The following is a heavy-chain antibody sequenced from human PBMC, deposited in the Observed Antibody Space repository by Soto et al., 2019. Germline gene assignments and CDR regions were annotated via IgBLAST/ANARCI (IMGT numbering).Heavy chain of an antibody. CDR1: GFSLSTGRMG. Sequence: PTLVNPTETLTLTCTVSGFSLSTGRMGVSWIRQPPGKALEWLAHIFSDNERSYSTSMQGRLTISKDPSGSQVVLSMTNLDPVDTGTYYCVRMNADSYQFYYAMDVWGQGTTVTVSS. CDR3: VRMNADSYQFYYAMDV. J-gene: IGHJ6*02. CDR2: IFSDNER. V-gene: IGHV2-26*01. D-gene: IGHD4-17*01.